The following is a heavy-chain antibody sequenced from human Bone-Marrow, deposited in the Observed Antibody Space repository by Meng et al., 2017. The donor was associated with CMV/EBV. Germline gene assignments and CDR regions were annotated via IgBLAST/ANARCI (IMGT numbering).Heavy chain of an antibody. CDR1: GYTFTSYG. V-gene: IGHV1-18*01. Sequence: ASVKVSCKASGYTFTSYGISWVRQAPGQGLEWMGWISAYNGNTNYAQKLQGRVTMTTDTSTSTAYMELRSLRSDDTVVYYCARMGDVLLWFGELLRTGYYGMDVWGQGTTVTVSS. CDR2: ISAYNGNT. J-gene: IGHJ6*02. D-gene: IGHD3-10*01. CDR3: ARMGDVLLWFGELLRTGYYGMDV.